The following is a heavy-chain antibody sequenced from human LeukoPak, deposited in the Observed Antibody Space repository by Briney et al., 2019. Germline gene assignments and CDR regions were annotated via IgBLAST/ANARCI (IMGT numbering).Heavy chain of an antibody. CDR3: VKDRYCPEVTCFGGGFEY. V-gene: IGHV3-23*01. J-gene: IGHJ4*02. CDR1: GLNFKFYA. D-gene: IGHD2-8*02. CDR2: ISGRGDSA. Sequence: SGGSLRLSCAVSGLNFKFYAMSWVRQAPGKGLEWVSGISGRGDSADYADSVKGRFTISRDNSKNTLYLRLNSLRVEDTATYYCVKDRYCPEVTCFGGGFEYWGQGTLVVVSS.